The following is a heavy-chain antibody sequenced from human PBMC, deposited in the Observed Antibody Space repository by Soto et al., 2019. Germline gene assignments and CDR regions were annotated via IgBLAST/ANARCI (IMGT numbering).Heavy chain of an antibody. CDR1: GASXXXSGYT. CDR3: ARDSGLGGFDP. D-gene: IGHD3-9*01. CDR2: IYHSGST. Sequence: LQXQGSGSGLVXPSQTLSLTCXXXGASXXXSGYTXXXIRQPPGKGLEWIGYIYHSGSTYYNPSLKSRVTISVDKSKNQFSLNLTSVTAADTAVYYCARDSGLGGFDPWGQGTLVTVSS. V-gene: IGHV4-30-2*01. J-gene: IGHJ5*02.